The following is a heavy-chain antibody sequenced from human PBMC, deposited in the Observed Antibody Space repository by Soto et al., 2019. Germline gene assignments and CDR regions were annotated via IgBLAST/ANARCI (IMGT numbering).Heavy chain of an antibody. V-gene: IGHV3-23*01. CDR1: GFTFRSSA. J-gene: IGHJ4*02. CDR3: AKGRPYFDY. CDR2: ISPSGNYT. Sequence: EVQLLESGGGLVQPGGSLRLSCAASGFTFRSSAMSWVRQAPGKGLQWVSAISPSGNYTYYSDSVKGRFAISRDNSKSTLDLQMSGLRAEDTAVYYCAKGRPYFDYWGLGTLVTVSS.